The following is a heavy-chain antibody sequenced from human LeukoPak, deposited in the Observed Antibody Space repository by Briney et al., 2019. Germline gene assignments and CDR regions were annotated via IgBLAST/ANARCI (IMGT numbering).Heavy chain of an antibody. CDR2: ISSSSSYI. CDR1: GFTFSSYS. V-gene: IGHV3-21*01. CDR3: AREESYYDYVWGSYRPYYFDY. J-gene: IGHJ4*02. Sequence: GGSLRLSCAASGFTFSSYSMNWVRQAPGNGLEWVSSISSSSSYIYYADSVKGRFTISRDNAKNSLYLQMNSLRAEDTAVYYCAREESYYDYVWGSYRPYYFDYWGQGTLVTVSS. D-gene: IGHD3-16*02.